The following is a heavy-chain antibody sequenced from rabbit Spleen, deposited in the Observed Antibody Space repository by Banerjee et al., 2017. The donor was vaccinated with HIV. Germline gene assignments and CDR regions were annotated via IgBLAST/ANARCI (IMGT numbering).Heavy chain of an antibody. V-gene: IGHV1S40*01. CDR2: IDVSGGSTT. CDR1: GVDFSSSYW. Sequence: QSLEEEGGDLVKPGASLTLTCKASGVDFSSSYWIFWVRQAAEEGLEWMGCIDVSGGSTTPYATWARCRFSVSKSSSTTAHLQMPSVADADTDSCFCAGDADGREDFNLWGPGTLVTVS. CDR3: AGDADGREDFNL. J-gene: IGHJ4*01. D-gene: IGHD5-1*01.